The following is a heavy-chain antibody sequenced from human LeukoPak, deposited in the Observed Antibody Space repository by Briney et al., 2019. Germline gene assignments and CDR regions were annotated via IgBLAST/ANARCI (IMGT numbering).Heavy chain of an antibody. D-gene: IGHD1-20*01. CDR3: AREYNWTPFDP. CDR1: GYTFTSNY. CDR2: INPSGGST. J-gene: IGHJ5*02. V-gene: IGHV1-46*01. Sequence: ASVKVSCKASGYTFTSNYMHWVRQAPGQGLEWMGIINPSGGSTSYAQKFQGKVTMTRDTSTSTVYMELSSLRSEDTAAYYCAREYNWTPFDPWGQGTLVTVSS.